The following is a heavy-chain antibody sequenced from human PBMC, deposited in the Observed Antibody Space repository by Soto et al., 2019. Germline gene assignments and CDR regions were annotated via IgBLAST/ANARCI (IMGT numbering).Heavy chain of an antibody. D-gene: IGHD3-22*01. J-gene: IGHJ3*02. Sequence: QVQLQESGPVLVKPSETLSLTCTVSGGSISSYYWSGVRQPPGKGLGWIGYIYYSGSTNYNPSLMSRVTISVDTSKHQFSLKLSSVTAADPAVYYCAREPSSGSHDAFDIWGQGTMVTVSS. CDR1: GGSISSYY. CDR3: AREPSSGSHDAFDI. V-gene: IGHV4-59*01. CDR2: IYYSGST.